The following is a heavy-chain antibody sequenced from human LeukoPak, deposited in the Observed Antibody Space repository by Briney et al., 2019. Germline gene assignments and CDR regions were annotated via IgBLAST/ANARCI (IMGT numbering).Heavy chain of an antibody. D-gene: IGHD3-10*01. V-gene: IGHV4-59*06. CDR1: GGSISSYY. CDR2: IYYSGST. Sequence: SETLSLTCTVSGGSISSYYWSWIRQHPGKGLEWIGYIYYSGSTYYNPSLKSRVTISVDTSKNQFSLKLSSVTAADTAVYYCARLPVALTMVRGVSVYWGQGTLVTVPS. J-gene: IGHJ4*02. CDR3: ARLPVALTMVRGVSVY.